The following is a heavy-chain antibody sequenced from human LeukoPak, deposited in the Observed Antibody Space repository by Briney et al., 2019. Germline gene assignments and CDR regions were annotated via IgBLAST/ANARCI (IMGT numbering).Heavy chain of an antibody. Sequence: GGSLRLSCAASGFTFSSYEMNWVRQAPGKGLEWVSYISSSGSTIYYADSVKGRFTISRDNAKNSLYLQMNSLRAEDTAVYYCARAAYSSGWYQPLLDWGQGTLVTVSS. J-gene: IGHJ4*02. CDR2: ISSSGSTI. CDR3: ARAAYSSGWYQPLLD. V-gene: IGHV3-48*03. D-gene: IGHD6-19*01. CDR1: GFTFSSYE.